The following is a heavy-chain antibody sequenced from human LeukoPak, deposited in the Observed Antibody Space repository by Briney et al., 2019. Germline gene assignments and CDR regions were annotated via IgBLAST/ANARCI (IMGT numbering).Heavy chain of an antibody. J-gene: IGHJ5*02. CDR1: GGSFSGYY. CDR3: ARVMVRGVARRFNWFDP. V-gene: IGHV4-34*01. Sequence: SETLSLTCAVYGGSFSGYYWSWIRQPPGKGLEWIGEINHSGSTNYNPSLKSRVTISVDTSKNQFSLKLSFVTAADTAVYYCARVMVRGVARRFNWFDPWGQGTLVTVSS. D-gene: IGHD3-10*01. CDR2: INHSGST.